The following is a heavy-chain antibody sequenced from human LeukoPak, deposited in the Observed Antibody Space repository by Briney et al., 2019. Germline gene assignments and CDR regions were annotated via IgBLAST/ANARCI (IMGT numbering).Heavy chain of an antibody. V-gene: IGHV4-38-2*02. CDR1: GYPISSGYY. CDR2: IYHSGST. D-gene: IGHD4-17*01. CDR3: ATDMTTVTTWGRPRPYYFDY. Sequence: SETLSLTFTVSGYPISSGYYWGWIRQPPGKGLEWIGSIYHSGSTYYNPSLKSRVTISVDTSKNQFSLKLSSVTAADTAVYYCATDMTTVTTWGRPRPYYFDYWGQGTLVTVSS. J-gene: IGHJ4*02.